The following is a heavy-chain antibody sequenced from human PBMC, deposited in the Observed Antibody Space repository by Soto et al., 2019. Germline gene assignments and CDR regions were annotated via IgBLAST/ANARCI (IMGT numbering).Heavy chain of an antibody. J-gene: IGHJ6*02. D-gene: IGHD3-10*01. CDR1: GYSFTTFA. V-gene: IGHV1-3*01. Sequence: QVQLVQSGAEVRKPGASVKVSCKASGYSFTTFAMHWVRQAPGQRLEWMGWINGGNGDTRYSQRSQGRVIITRDTSASTGNRQLGSLGSEDTAVYYFARRAEIVRGGDHFFYGMDVWGQGTTVIVSS. CDR2: INGGNGDT. CDR3: ARRAEIVRGGDHFFYGMDV.